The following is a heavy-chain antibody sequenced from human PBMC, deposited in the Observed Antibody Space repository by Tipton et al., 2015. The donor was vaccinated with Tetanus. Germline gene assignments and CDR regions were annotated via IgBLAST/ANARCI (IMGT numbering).Heavy chain of an antibody. CDR3: TDGQRDGHNDDAFDI. Sequence: QLVKSGGGLVQPGGSLKLSCAASGFTFSGSAMHWVRQASGKGLEWVGRIRSKANSYATAYAASVKGRFTISRDDSKNTAYLQMNSLKTEDTAVYYCTDGQRDGHNDDAFDIWGQGTMVTVSS. CDR2: IRSKANSYAT. CDR1: GFTFSGSA. D-gene: IGHD5-24*01. J-gene: IGHJ3*02. V-gene: IGHV3-73*01.